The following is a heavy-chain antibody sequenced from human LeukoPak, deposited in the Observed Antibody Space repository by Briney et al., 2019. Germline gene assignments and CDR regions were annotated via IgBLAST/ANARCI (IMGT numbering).Heavy chain of an antibody. V-gene: IGHV1-2*02. J-gene: IGHJ4*02. CDR2: VNPDSGDT. CDR1: RYTFTDYY. CDR3: ARSLSAYRANDAWDY. D-gene: IGHD1-1*01. Sequence: GASVKVSCEASRYTFTDYYMHWVRQAPGQGLEWMGWVNPDSGDTNYEQKFQGRVTMTRDTSIRTAYMEPSGLRSDDTAVYYCARSLSAYRANDAWDYWGQGTLVTVSS.